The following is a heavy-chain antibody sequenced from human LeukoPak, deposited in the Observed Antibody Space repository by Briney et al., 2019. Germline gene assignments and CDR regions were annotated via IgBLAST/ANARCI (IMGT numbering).Heavy chain of an antibody. CDR3: ARTRYCSSTSCPDFDY. Sequence: ASVKVSCKASGYTFTSYYMHWVRQAPGQGLEWMGIINPSGGSTSYAQRFQGRVTMTRDTSTSTVYMELSSLRSDDTAVYYCARTRYCSSTSCPDFDYWGQGTLVTVSS. CDR1: GYTFTSYY. V-gene: IGHV1-46*01. CDR2: INPSGGST. D-gene: IGHD2-2*01. J-gene: IGHJ4*02.